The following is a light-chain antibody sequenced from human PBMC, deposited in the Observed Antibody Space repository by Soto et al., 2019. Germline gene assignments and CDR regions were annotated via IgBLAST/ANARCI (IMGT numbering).Light chain of an antibody. J-gene: IGKJ1*01. V-gene: IGKV1-39*01. CDR2: EAS. CDR1: QSISSY. Sequence: DIQMTQSPSSLSASVGDRVTITCRASQSISSYLNWYQQKPGKAPKLLIYEASSLQSGVPSRFSGSRSGTDFTLTISSLQPEDFATYYCQQSDTTPWTFGQGTRVEIK. CDR3: QQSDTTPWT.